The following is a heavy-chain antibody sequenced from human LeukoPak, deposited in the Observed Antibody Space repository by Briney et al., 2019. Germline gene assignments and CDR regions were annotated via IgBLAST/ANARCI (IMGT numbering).Heavy chain of an antibody. CDR2: ISYDGSNK. V-gene: IGHV3-30*03. D-gene: IGHD5-18*01. Sequence: GGSLRLPCAASGFTFSSYGMHWVRQAPGKGLEWVAVISYDGSNKYYADSVKGRFTISRDNSKNTLYLQMNSLRAEDTAVYYCARDLSGIAGYTYGRGIDYWGQGTLVTVSS. CDR3: ARDLSGIAGYTYGRGIDY. CDR1: GFTFSSYG. J-gene: IGHJ4*02.